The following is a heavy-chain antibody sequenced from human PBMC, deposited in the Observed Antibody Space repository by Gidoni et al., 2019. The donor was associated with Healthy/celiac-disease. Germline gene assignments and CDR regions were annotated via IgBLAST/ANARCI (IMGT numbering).Heavy chain of an antibody. CDR2: IYYSGST. D-gene: IGHD6-13*01. CDR1: GGSISRGGYY. J-gene: IGHJ5*02. Sequence: QVQLQESGPGLVKPSQTLSLTCTVSGGSISRGGYYWSWIRQHPGKGLEWIGYIYYSGSTSYNPSIKSRVTISVDTSKNQFSLKLSSVTAADTAVYYCAMERAAAGSRWFDPWGQGTLVTVSS. V-gene: IGHV4-31*03. CDR3: AMERAAAGSRWFDP.